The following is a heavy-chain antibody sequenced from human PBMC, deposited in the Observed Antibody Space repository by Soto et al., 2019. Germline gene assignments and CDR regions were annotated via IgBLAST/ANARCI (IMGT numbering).Heavy chain of an antibody. CDR3: ARWSYSAHDY. D-gene: IGHD1-26*01. Sequence: EVQLVESGGGLDQTGGTLRLSCEASGLTVSSNYMSWVRQAPGQGLEWISVIYSGDTTYYADSVKGRFTISRDNSKNTLYLQIDTLRAEDTPVYYCARWSYSAHDYWGQGTLVTVS. CDR1: GLTVSSNY. V-gene: IGHV3-66*01. CDR2: IYSGDTT. J-gene: IGHJ4*02.